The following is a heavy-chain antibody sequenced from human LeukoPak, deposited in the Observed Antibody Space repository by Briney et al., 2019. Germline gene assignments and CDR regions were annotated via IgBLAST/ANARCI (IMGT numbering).Heavy chain of an antibody. Sequence: PGGSLRLSCAASGFTFSSYGMHWVRQAPGKGLEWVAVISYDGSNKYYADSVKGRFTISRDNSKNTLYLQMNSLRAEDTAVYYCAKDGGAVAGTSYHYYYYYYMDVWGKGTTVTISS. CDR3: AKDGGAVAGTSYHYYYYYYMDV. D-gene: IGHD6-19*01. CDR2: ISYDGSNK. CDR1: GFTFSSYG. J-gene: IGHJ6*03. V-gene: IGHV3-30*18.